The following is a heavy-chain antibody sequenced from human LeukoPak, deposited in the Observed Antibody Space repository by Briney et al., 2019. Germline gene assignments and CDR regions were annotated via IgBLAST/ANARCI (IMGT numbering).Heavy chain of an antibody. J-gene: IGHJ5*02. Sequence: SQTLSLTCTVSGGSFSSGGYYWIWIRQHPGKGLEWIGYICQTGSTYYNPSLKSRVTISVDTSKNQFSLKLSSVTAADTAVYSWARGRLDGGYSYLDWFAPWGEGTLVTVSS. V-gene: IGHV4-31*03. CDR2: ICQTGST. CDR1: GGSFSSGGYY. CDR3: ARGRLDGGYSYLDWFAP. D-gene: IGHD5-18*01.